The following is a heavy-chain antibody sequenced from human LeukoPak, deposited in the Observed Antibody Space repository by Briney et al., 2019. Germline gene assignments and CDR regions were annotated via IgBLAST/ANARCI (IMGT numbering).Heavy chain of an antibody. J-gene: IGHJ4*02. D-gene: IGHD6-19*01. CDR3: ARGLAVAGLGYYFDY. Sequence: PSETLSLTCTVSGGSIGSFYWSWIRQPPGKGLEWIGYIYYTGTTNYNPSLKSRVTISVDTSKNQFSLKLSSVTAADTAVYYCARGLAVAGLGYYFDYWGQGTLVTVSS. V-gene: IGHV4-59*12. CDR1: GGSIGSFY. CDR2: IYYTGTT.